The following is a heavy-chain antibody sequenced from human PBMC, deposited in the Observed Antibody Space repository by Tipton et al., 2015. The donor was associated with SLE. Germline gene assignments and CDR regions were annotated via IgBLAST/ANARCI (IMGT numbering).Heavy chain of an antibody. CDR3: ARASTPNSYDCSGFYLSFYFDY. V-gene: IGHV4-39*07. CDR1: GGSINSYY. Sequence: TLSLTCTVSGGSINSYYWGWVRQPPGKGLEWIGTIFYSGSTYYNPSLESRVTISVDTSKNQFSLKLSSVTAADTAVYYCARASTPNSYDCSGFYLSFYFDYWGQGTQVTVSS. D-gene: IGHD3-22*01. J-gene: IGHJ4*02. CDR2: IFYSGST.